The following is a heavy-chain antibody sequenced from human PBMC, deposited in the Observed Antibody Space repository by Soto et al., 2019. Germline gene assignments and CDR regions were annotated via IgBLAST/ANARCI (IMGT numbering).Heavy chain of an antibody. J-gene: IGHJ4*02. CDR1: GFTFDDYA. D-gene: IGHD6-6*01. V-gene: IGHV3-9*01. Sequence: GGSLRLSCAASGFTFDDYAMHWVRQAPGKGLEWVSGISWNSGSIGYADSVKGRFTISRDNAKNSLYLQMNSLRAEDTALYYCAKDKEAARAWSSFDYWGQGTLVTVSS. CDR3: AKDKEAARAWSSFDY. CDR2: ISWNSGSI.